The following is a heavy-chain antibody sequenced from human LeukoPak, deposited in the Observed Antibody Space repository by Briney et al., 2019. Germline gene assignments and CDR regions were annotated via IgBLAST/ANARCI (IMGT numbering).Heavy chain of an antibody. CDR1: GYTLTELS. J-gene: IGHJ4*02. D-gene: IGHD3-22*01. Sequence: ASVKVSCKVSGYTLTELSMHWVRQAPGKGLEWMGGFDPEDGETIYAQKFQGRVTMTEDTSTDTAYMELSSLRSEDTAVYYCATAHPHYYDSSGYYYFDYWGQGTLVTVSS. CDR2: FDPEDGET. CDR3: ATAHPHYYDSSGYYYFDY. V-gene: IGHV1-24*01.